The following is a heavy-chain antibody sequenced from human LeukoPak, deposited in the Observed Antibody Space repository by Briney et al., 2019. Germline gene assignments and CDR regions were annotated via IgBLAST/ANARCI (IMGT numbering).Heavy chain of an antibody. CDR3: ARDLEAYWYFDL. V-gene: IGHV4-59*01. Sequence: SETLSLTCTVSGGSISSYYWSWIRQPPGKGLEWIGYIYYSGSTNYNPSLKSRVTISVDTSKNQFSLKLSSVTAADTAVYYRARDLEAYWYFDLWGRGTLVTVSS. CDR2: IYYSGST. J-gene: IGHJ2*01. CDR1: GGSISSYY.